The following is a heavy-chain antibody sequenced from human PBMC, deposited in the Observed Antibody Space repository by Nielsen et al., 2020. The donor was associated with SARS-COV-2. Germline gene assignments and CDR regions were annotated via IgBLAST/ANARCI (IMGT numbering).Heavy chain of an antibody. CDR1: GFSFSNYV. CDR3: ARSGGNYFPYYYYGMNV. D-gene: IGHD1-26*01. J-gene: IGHJ6*02. V-gene: IGHV4/OR15-8*01. CDR2: IYYTGTT. Sequence: ESLKISCAASGFSFSNYVMSWVRQAPGKGLEWIGEIYYTGTTSYNPSLKSRVSISVDQSKNQFSLNLSSLTAADTAVYYCARSGGNYFPYYYYGMNVWGPGTTVTVSS.